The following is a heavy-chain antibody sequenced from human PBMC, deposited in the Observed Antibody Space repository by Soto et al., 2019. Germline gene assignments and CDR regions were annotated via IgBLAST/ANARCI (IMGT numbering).Heavy chain of an antibody. Sequence: YSVKPSCDARLGSISSPSISWVRQAPGQEHEWMGGIIPIFGTANYAQKFQGRVTITADESTSTAYMELSSMRSEDTAVYYCARWSYGGSYYFD. CDR3: ARWSYGGSYYFD. CDR2: IIPIFGTA. V-gene: IGHV1-69*13. D-gene: IGHD1-26*01. CDR1: LGSISSPS. J-gene: IGHJ4*01.